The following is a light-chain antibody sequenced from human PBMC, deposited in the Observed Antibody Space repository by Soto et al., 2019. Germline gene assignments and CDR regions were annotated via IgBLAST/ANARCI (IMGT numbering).Light chain of an antibody. J-gene: IGLJ3*02. CDR2: XXX. CDR3: SSFASSNTWV. V-gene: IGLV2-8*01. CDR1: SSDVGAYNY. Sequence: QSALTQPPSASGSPGQSVTISCTGTSSDVGAYNYVSWYQQHAGKAPKLVIYXXXXXXXXXXXXXXGSKSANTASLTVSGXXXXXXXXXYCSSFASSNTWVFGGGTKLTVL.